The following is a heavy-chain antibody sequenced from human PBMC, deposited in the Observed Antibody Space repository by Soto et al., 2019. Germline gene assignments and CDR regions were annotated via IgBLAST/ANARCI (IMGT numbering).Heavy chain of an antibody. CDR3: AREVGYCSGGSCRTKMDY. CDR1: GYNFTSYG. J-gene: IGHJ4*02. CDR2: ISAYNGNT. Sequence: ASVKVSCKASGYNFTSYGISWVRQAPGQGLEWMGWISAYNGNTNYAQKLQGRVTMTTDTSTSTAYMELRSLRSDDTAVYYCAREVGYCSGGSCRTKMDYWGQGTLVTVSS. D-gene: IGHD2-15*01. V-gene: IGHV1-18*01.